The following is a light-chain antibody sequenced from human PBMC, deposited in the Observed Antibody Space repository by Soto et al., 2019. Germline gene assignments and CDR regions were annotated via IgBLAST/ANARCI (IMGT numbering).Light chain of an antibody. J-gene: IGLJ3*02. CDR1: SSDVGGYDY. CDR3: SSYKFSTTLRV. V-gene: IGLV2-14*01. Sequence: QSALTQPRSVSGSPGQSVTISCTGTSSDVGGYDYVSWFQQHPGEAPKLIIFEVTHRPSGISTRFSGSKSGNTASLTISDLQAEDEALYYCSSYKFSTTLRVFGGGTKLTVL. CDR2: EVT.